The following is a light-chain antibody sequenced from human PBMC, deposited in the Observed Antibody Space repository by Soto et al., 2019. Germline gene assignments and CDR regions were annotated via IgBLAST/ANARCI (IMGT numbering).Light chain of an antibody. V-gene: IGLV2-14*01. CDR3: SSSTSSHVYV. Sequence: QSVLTQPASVSGSPGQSITISCTGTSSDVGGYDYVSWYQQHPGKAPKLIIYEVSNRPSGVSNRFSGSKSGNAASLTISGLQAEDEADYYCSSSTSSHVYVSGTGTKVTVL. J-gene: IGLJ1*01. CDR2: EVS. CDR1: SSDVGGYDY.